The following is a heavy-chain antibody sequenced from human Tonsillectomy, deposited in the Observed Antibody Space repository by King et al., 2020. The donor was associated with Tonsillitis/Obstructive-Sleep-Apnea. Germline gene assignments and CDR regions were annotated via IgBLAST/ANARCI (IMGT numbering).Heavy chain of an antibody. D-gene: IGHD6-13*01. CDR3: ARDRDYSSTWYIVDY. CDR1: GYPFTSYG. J-gene: IGHJ4*02. Sequence: VQLVESGAEVKKPGASVKVSCKASGYPFTSYGFSWVRQAPGQGLEWMGWISAYNGNTNYAQKFQGRVTMTTDTSTSTANMELRRLRSDDTAVYYCARDRDYSSTWYIVDYWGQGTLVTVPS. V-gene: IGHV1-18*01. CDR2: ISAYNGNT.